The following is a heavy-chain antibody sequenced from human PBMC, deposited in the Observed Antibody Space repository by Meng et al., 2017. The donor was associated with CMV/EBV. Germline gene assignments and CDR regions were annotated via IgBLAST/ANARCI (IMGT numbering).Heavy chain of an antibody. D-gene: IGHD3-3*01. CDR2: INPNSGGT. Sequence: ASVKVSCKASGYTFTGYYMHWVRQAPGQGLEWMGWINPNSGGTNYAQKFQGRVTMTRDTSISTAYMELSRLRSDDTAVYYCARALSQRITIFEGISSHYYYGMDVWGQGTTVTVSS. J-gene: IGHJ6*02. V-gene: IGHV1-2*02. CDR1: GYTFTGYY. CDR3: ARALSQRITIFEGISSHYYYGMDV.